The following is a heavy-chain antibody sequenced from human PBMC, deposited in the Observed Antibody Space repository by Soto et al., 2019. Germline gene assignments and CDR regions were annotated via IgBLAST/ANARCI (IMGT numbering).Heavy chain of an antibody. CDR1: GYTFTSYD. CDR2: MNPNSGNT. V-gene: IGHV1-8*01. Sequence: QVQLVQSGAEVKKPGASVKVSCKASGYTFTSYDINWVRQATGQGLEWMGWMNPNSGNTGYAQKFQGRVTMTRNTSISTDYMELSSLRSEDTAVYYCARRRGDQLRWAYYYGMDVWGQGTTVTVSS. D-gene: IGHD2-2*01. CDR3: ARRRGDQLRWAYYYGMDV. J-gene: IGHJ6*02.